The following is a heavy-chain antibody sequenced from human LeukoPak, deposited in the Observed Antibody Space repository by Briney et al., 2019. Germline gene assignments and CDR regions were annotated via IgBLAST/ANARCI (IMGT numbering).Heavy chain of an antibody. V-gene: IGHV3-74*01. J-gene: IGHJ4*02. CDR3: AGGRDRSQLYFDS. CDR1: GCTFSSYW. Sequence: GGSLRLSCEASGCTFSSYWMHWVRQAPGKGLVWVSRIDSDGSRISYVDSVKGRFTISRDNAKNTLYLQMNSLRVEDTAVYYCAGGRDRSQLYFDSWGQGTLVTVSS. CDR2: IDSDGSRI. D-gene: IGHD5-24*01.